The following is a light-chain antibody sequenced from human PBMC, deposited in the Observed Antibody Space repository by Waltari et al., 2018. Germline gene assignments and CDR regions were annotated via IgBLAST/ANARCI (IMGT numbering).Light chain of an antibody. V-gene: IGLV1-51*01. CDR3: ATWDRGLRAVV. CDR2: DND. J-gene: IGLJ2*01. Sequence: QSVLTQPPSVSAAPGQRVTISCSGPSFNIGNNFVSWYQRLPETAPKLLIYDNDERPSGISDRFSASKSGTSATLAIAGLQTGDEADYFCATWDRGLRAVVFGGGTKLTVL. CDR1: SFNIGNNF.